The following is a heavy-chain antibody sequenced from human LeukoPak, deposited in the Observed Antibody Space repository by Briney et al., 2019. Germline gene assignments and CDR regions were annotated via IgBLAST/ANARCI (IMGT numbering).Heavy chain of an antibody. Sequence: GASVKVSCKASGYTFTGYYMHWVRQAPGQGLEWMGWINPNSGGTNYAQKFQGRVTVTRDTSISTAYMELSRLRSDDTAVYYCARGDLGVVMVGRRNWYFDLWGRGTLVTVSS. CDR1: GYTFTGYY. V-gene: IGHV1-2*02. D-gene: IGHD2-21*01. J-gene: IGHJ2*01. CDR3: ARGDLGVVMVGRRNWYFDL. CDR2: INPNSGGT.